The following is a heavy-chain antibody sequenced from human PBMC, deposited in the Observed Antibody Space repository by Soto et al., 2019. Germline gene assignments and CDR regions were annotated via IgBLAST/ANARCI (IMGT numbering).Heavy chain of an antibody. Sequence: PGESLKISFTGSGYIFAGYWITWVRQKTGKCLEWMGRIDPSDSQTYYSPSFRGHVTISATKSITTVFLQWSSLRASDTAMYYCARQIYDSDTGPNFKYYFDSWGQGTPVPVYS. V-gene: IGHV5-10-1*01. CDR1: GYIFAGYW. D-gene: IGHD3-22*01. CDR2: IDPSDSQT. J-gene: IGHJ4*02. CDR3: ARQIYDSDTGPNFKYYFDS.